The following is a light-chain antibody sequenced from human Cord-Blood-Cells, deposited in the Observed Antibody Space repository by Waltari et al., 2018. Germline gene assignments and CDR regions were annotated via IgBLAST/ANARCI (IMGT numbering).Light chain of an antibody. Sequence: TPPRPVSGSPGQSVNISCSGTSSYVGGYTYVSWSHQHPGKAPKLMIYDVSKRPAGVPDRFSGSKSGNTASLTISGLQAEDEADYYCCSYAGSYTWVFGGGTKLTVL. CDR2: DVS. CDR3: CSYAGSYTWV. J-gene: IGLJ3*02. V-gene: IGLV2-11*01. CDR1: SSYVGGYTY.